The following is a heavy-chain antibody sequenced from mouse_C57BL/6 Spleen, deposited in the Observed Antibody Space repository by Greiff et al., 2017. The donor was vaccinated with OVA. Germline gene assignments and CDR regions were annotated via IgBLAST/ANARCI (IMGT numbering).Heavy chain of an antibody. CDR1: GFNIKDDY. J-gene: IGHJ2*01. CDR2: IDPENGDT. Sequence: VQLKESGAELVRPGASVKLSCTASGFNIKDDYMHWVKQRPEQGLEWIGWIDPENGDTEYASKFQGKATITADTSSNTAYLQLSSLTSEDTAVYYCTTWHYYGSSYFDYWGQGTTLTVSS. D-gene: IGHD1-1*01. CDR3: TTWHYYGSSYFDY. V-gene: IGHV14-4*01.